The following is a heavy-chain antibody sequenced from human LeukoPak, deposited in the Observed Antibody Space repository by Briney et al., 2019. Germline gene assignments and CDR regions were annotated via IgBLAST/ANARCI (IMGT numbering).Heavy chain of an antibody. J-gene: IGHJ4*02. CDR2: ISSSGSTI. V-gene: IGHV3-11*01. D-gene: IGHD1-26*01. CDR3: ARNLKSGSYFNFGY. Sequence: GGSLRLSWAASGFTFSDYYMRWIRQAPGKGLEGVSYISSSGSTIYYADSVKGGFTISRDNAKNSLYLQMNSLRAEDTAVYYCARNLKSGSYFNFGYWGQGTLVTVSS. CDR1: GFTFSDYY.